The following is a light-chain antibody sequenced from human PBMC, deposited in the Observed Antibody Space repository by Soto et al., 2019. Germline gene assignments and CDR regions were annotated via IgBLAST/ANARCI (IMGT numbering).Light chain of an antibody. J-gene: IGKJ1*01. CDR1: QSVSSN. CDR2: DAP. CDR3: QQYNKWPLT. V-gene: IGKV3D-15*01. Sequence: EMVMTQSPATLSVSPGEIATLSFSASQSVSSNLAWYQQRPGQAPRLLTYDAPRRASGVPARFSGSASGTEFTLTISSLQSEDFTVYYCQQYNKWPLTFGQGTKVDI.